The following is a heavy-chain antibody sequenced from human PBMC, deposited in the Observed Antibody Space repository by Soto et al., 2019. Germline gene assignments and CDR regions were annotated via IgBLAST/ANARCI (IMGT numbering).Heavy chain of an antibody. Sequence: ASVKVSCKASGYTFTSYGISWVRQAPGQGLEWMGWISTFHGNTNYAQKFQGSVTMTTDTSTSTAYMELRSLTSDDTAIYYCARHATLLGISLMYYFDYWGQGTLVTVSS. CDR3: ARHATLLGISLMYYFDY. J-gene: IGHJ4*02. CDR1: GYTFTSYG. D-gene: IGHD6-13*01. V-gene: IGHV1-18*04. CDR2: ISTFHGNT.